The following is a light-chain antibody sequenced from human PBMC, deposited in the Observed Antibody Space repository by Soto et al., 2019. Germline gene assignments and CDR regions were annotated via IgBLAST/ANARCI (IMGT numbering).Light chain of an antibody. Sequence: EIVMTQSPATLSVSPGERATLSCRASQSVSSNLAWYQQKPGQAPRLLIYGASTRATGIPARFSGSGSGTEFTLTIRGLQSEDFAVYYCQKYNNWPPWTFGQGTKVEIK. V-gene: IGKV3-15*01. CDR1: QSVSSN. CDR3: QKYNNWPPWT. CDR2: GAS. J-gene: IGKJ1*01.